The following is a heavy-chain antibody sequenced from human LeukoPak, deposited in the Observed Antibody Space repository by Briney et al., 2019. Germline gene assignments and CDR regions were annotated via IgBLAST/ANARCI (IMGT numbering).Heavy chain of an antibody. Sequence: ASVKVSCKASGYTFTGYFIHWVRQAPGQGLEWMGWINPNSGGTNYAQKFQGRVTMTRDTSISTAYMELSRLRSDDTAVYYCARSNGGNPRSAFDFWGQGTLVTVSS. V-gene: IGHV1-2*02. CDR3: ARSNGGNPRSAFDF. D-gene: IGHD2-8*01. CDR2: INPNSGGT. CDR1: GYTFTGYF. J-gene: IGHJ4*02.